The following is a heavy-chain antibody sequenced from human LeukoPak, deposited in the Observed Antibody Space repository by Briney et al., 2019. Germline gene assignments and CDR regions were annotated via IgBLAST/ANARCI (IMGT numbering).Heavy chain of an antibody. CDR2: IYYTET. CDR1: GGSVSNYY. CDR3: ATRKLGNDY. V-gene: IGHV4-59*02. J-gene: IGHJ4*02. Sequence: SETLSLTCTVSGGSVSNYYWSWIRQSPGKGLEWIGYIYYTETSYNPSLKSRVTISADTSKNQFSLKLYSVTAADTAVYYCATRKLGNDYWGQGTLATVSS. D-gene: IGHD7-27*01.